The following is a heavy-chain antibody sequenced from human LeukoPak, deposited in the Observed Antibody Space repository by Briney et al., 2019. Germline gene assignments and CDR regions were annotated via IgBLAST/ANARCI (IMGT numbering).Heavy chain of an antibody. CDR1: GYSFTSYW. Sequence: GESLKISCKGSGYSFTSYWIGCVRQMPGKGLEWMGIIYPGDADTRYSPSFQGQVTISADKSISTAYLQWSSLKASDTAMYYCARLVTYYYGSGIPRYYFDYWGQGTLVTVSS. CDR2: IYPGDADT. V-gene: IGHV5-51*01. D-gene: IGHD3-10*01. J-gene: IGHJ4*02. CDR3: ARLVTYYYGSGIPRYYFDY.